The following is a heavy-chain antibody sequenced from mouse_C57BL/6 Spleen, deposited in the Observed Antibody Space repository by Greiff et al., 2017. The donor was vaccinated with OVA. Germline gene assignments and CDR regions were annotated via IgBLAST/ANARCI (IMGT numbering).Heavy chain of an antibody. V-gene: IGHV1-5*01. CDR2: IYPGNSDT. D-gene: IGHD2-5*01. CDR3: TRSPYYSNYEGFAY. J-gene: IGHJ3*01. CDR1: GYTFTSYW. Sequence: EVQLQQSGTVLARPGASVKMSCKTSGYTFTSYWMHWVKQRPGQGLEWIGAIYPGNSDTSYNQKFKGKAKLTAVTSASTAYMELSSLTNEDSAVYYCTRSPYYSNYEGFAYWGQGTLVTVSA.